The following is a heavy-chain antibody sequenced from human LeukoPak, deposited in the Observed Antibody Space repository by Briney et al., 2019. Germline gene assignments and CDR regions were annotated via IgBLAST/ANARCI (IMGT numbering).Heavy chain of an antibody. V-gene: IGHV3-21*01. D-gene: IGHD2-2*01. J-gene: IGHJ6*03. CDR3: ATLTFVVVPAAEAYYYYYYMDV. CDR2: ISSSSSYI. Sequence: GGSLRLSCAASGFTFSSYSMNWVRQAPGKGLECVSSISSSSSYIYYADSVKGRFTISRDNAKNSLYLQMNSLRAEDTAVYYCATLTFVVVPAAEAYYYYYYMDVWGKGTTVTVSS. CDR1: GFTFSSYS.